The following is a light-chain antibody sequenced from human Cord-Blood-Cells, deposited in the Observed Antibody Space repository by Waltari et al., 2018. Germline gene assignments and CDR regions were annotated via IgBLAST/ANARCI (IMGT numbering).Light chain of an antibody. V-gene: IGKV1-39*01. Sequence: DIQMTQSPSSLSASVGDRVTITCRASQSISSYLTWYQQKPGKAPKLLIYAASSLQSGVPSRFSGSGSGTDFSLTISSLQPEDFATYYYQQSYSTHLYTFGQGTKLEIK. CDR1: QSISSY. CDR3: QQSYSTHLYT. J-gene: IGKJ2*01. CDR2: AAS.